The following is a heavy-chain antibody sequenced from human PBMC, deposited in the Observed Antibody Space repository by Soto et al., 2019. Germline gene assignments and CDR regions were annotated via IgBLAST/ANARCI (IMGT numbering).Heavy chain of an antibody. V-gene: IGHV4-4*07. CDR3: ARGITMIVVGHGGWFDP. CDR1: GGSISSYY. CDR2: IYTSGST. J-gene: IGHJ5*02. Sequence: QVQLQESGPGLVKPSETLSLTCTVSGGSISSYYWSWIRQPAGKGLEWIGRIYTSGSTNYNPPLKSRVTMSVDTSKNQFSLKLSSVTAADTAVYYCARGITMIVVGHGGWFDPWGQGTLVTVSS. D-gene: IGHD3-22*01.